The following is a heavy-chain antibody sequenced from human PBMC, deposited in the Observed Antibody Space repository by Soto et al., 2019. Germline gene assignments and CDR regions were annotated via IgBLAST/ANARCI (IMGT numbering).Heavy chain of an antibody. CDR1: GFTFSSYS. CDR3: ARDSSGWFGPHFDY. Sequence: GGSLRLSCAASGFTFSSYSMNWVRQAPGKGLEWVSYISSSSSTIYYADSVKGRFTISRDNAKNSLYLQMNSLRDEDTAVYYCARDSSGWFGPHFDYSGQGTLVTVSS. J-gene: IGHJ4*02. D-gene: IGHD6-19*01. V-gene: IGHV3-48*02. CDR2: ISSSSSTI.